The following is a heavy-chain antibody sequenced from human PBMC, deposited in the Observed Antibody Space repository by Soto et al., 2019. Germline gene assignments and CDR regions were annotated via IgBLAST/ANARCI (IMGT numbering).Heavy chain of an antibody. CDR2: IYWDDDK. D-gene: IGHD3-16*01. J-gene: IGHJ2*01. Sequence: QITLKESGPTLVKPTQTLTLTCTFSGFSLSTSGVGVGWIRQPQGKALEWLALIYWDDDKRYSPSLKSRLTITKDTSKSQVVLTMTNMDPVDTATYYCAHFGARYWYFDLWGRGTLVTGSS. CDR3: AHFGARYWYFDL. V-gene: IGHV2-5*02. CDR1: GFSLSTSGVG.